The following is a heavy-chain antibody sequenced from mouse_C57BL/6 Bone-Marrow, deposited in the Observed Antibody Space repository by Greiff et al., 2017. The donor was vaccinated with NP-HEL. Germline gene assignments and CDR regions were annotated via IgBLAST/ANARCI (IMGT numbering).Heavy chain of an antibody. Sequence: VQLQQSGPGLVKPSQSLSLTCSVTGYSITSGYYWNWIRQFPGNKLEWMGYISYDGSNNYNPSLKNRISITRDTSKNQFFLKLNSVTTEDTATYYCAREVYGNSYYAMDYWGQGTSVTVSS. D-gene: IGHD2-1*01. CDR2: ISYDGSN. J-gene: IGHJ4*01. CDR1: GYSITSGYY. CDR3: AREVYGNSYYAMDY. V-gene: IGHV3-6*01.